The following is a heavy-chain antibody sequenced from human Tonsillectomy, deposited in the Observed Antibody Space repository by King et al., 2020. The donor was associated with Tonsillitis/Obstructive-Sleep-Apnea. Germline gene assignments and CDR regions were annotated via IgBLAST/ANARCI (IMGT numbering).Heavy chain of an antibody. V-gene: IGHV3-66*04. CDR2: IYSGGSK. D-gene: IGHD4-23*01. CDR1: GFTVSSNY. Sequence: VQLVESGGGLVQPGGSLRLSCAASGFTVSSNYMSWVRQAPGKGLEWVSVIYSGGSKYYADSVKGRFTISRDNSKNTLYLQMTSLRAEDTAVYYCASHPRVTLPVYNYYYYMDVWGKGTTVTVSS. J-gene: IGHJ6*03. CDR3: ASHPRVTLPVYNYYYYMDV.